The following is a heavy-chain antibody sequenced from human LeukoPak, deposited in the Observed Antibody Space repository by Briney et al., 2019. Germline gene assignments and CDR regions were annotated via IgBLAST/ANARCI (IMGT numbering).Heavy chain of an antibody. CDR1: GFTFSDYY. CDR3: AREGYSRGDDAFDI. D-gene: IGHD5-18*01. Sequence: GGSLRLSCAARGFTFSDYYMSWIRQAPGKGLEWVSYISSSGSSKYYADSVKGRFTISRDNAKNSLYLQMNSLTAEDSAMYYCAREGYSRGDDAFDIWGQGTMVT. J-gene: IGHJ3*02. V-gene: IGHV3-11*01. CDR2: ISSSGSSK.